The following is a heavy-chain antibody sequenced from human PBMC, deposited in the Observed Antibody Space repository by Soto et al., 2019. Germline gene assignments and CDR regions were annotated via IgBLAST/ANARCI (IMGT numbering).Heavy chain of an antibody. CDR1: DVSITSGAYY. J-gene: IGHJ3*01. CDR2: IYYNGNT. D-gene: IGHD4-17*01. CDR3: ARARLRAVYAFDF. V-gene: IGHV4-31*03. Sequence: SETLSLTCTLSDVSITSGAYYWTWVRQHPGKGLEWIGYIYYNGNTYFSPSLKSRLTISIDTSKNQFSLKLSSVTAADTAMYYCARARLRAVYAFDFWGQGTMVTVSS.